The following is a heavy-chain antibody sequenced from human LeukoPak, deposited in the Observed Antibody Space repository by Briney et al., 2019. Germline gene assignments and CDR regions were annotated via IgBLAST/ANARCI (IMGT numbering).Heavy chain of an antibody. D-gene: IGHD3-10*01. CDR1: GFTFSSYA. J-gene: IGHJ4*02. CDR2: ISYDGSNK. CDR3: ARDPMVRGVILDY. V-gene: IGHV3-30-3*01. Sequence: GGSLRLSCAASGFTFSSYAMHWVRQAPGKGLEWVAVISYDGSNKYYADSVKGRFTISRDNSKNTLYLQMNSLRAEDTAVYYCARDPMVRGVILDYWGQGTLVTVSS.